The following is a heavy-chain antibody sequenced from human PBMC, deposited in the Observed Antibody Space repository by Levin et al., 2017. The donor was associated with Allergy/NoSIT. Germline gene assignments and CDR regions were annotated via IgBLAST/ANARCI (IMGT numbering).Heavy chain of an antibody. V-gene: IGHV3-48*03. J-gene: IGHJ4*02. Sequence: GASVKVSCAASGFTFSSHEMNWVRRAPGKGLEWVSSISSTGSTIYSADSVKGRFTISRDNAKNSLYLHMNSLRAEDTAVYYCARQLGNFWSGYNYFDYWGQGTLVTVSS. CDR3: ARQLGNFWSGYNYFDY. CDR2: ISSTGSTI. CDR1: GFTFSSHE. D-gene: IGHD3-3*01.